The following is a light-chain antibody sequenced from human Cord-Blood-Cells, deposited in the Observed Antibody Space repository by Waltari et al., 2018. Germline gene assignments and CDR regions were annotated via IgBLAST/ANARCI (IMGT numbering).Light chain of an antibody. V-gene: IGLV5-45*03. Sequence: QAVLTQTSSLSASPGASASLTCTLRSGINVGTYRIYWYQQKPGSPPQYLLRYKSDSDKQQGSGVPSRFSGSKDASANAGILLISGLQSEDEADYYCMVWHGSAWVCGGGTKLTVL. CDR1: SGINVGTYR. J-gene: IGLJ3*02. CDR2: YKSDSDK. CDR3: MVWHGSAWV.